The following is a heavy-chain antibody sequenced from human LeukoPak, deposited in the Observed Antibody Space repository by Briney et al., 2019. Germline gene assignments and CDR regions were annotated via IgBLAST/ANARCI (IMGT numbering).Heavy chain of an antibody. CDR2: ISAYNGNT. J-gene: IGHJ6*02. CDR1: GYTFTSYG. D-gene: IGHD3-3*01. V-gene: IGHV1-18*01. Sequence: ASVKVSCKASGYTFTSYGISWVRQAPGQGLEWMGWISAYNGNTNYAQKLQGRVTMTTDTSTSTAYMELRSLRSDDTAVYYCVRNSYDFWSGLSYGMDVWGQGTTVTVSS. CDR3: VRNSYDFWSGLSYGMDV.